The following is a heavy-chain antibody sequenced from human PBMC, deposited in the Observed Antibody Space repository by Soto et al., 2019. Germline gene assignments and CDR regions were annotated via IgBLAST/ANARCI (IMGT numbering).Heavy chain of an antibody. J-gene: IGHJ4*02. Sequence: GESLKISCAASGFTFDDYGMTWVRQAPGKGLEWVSGINWNGGSIVYADSVKGRFTISRDNAKNSLYLQMNSLRAEDTAVYYCAKTRDYSSSEYWGQGTLVTVSS. D-gene: IGHD6-13*01. CDR1: GFTFDDYG. CDR3: AKTRDYSSSEY. CDR2: INWNGGSI. V-gene: IGHV3-20*04.